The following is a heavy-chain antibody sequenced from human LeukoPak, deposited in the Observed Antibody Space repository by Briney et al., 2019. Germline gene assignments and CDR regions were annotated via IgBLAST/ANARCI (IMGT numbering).Heavy chain of an antibody. CDR1: GFTFDMYA. V-gene: IGHV3-23*01. J-gene: IGHJ4*02. CDR3: AKDYCSSTSCFFFDY. D-gene: IGHD2-2*01. Sequence: GGSLRLSCAASGFTFDMYAMNWVRQAPGEGLEWVSGIRGSGDTKYYADSVKGRFTISRDNSKNTLYLLMNGLRAEDTAVYYCAKDYCSSTSCFFFDYWGQGTLVTVSS. CDR2: IRGSGDTK.